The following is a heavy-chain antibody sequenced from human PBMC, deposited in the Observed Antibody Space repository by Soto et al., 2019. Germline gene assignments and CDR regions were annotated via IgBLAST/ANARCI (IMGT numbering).Heavy chain of an antibody. D-gene: IGHD6-19*01. CDR1: GYTFTSYG. CDR2: ISAFNGNT. CDR3: AKEITPRSSNGWPFDS. V-gene: IGHV1-18*01. Sequence: ASVKVSCKASGYTFTSYGISWVRQAPGQGLEWMGWISAFNGNTYYAQKLQGRVTMTTDTSTSTAYMELRSLRSDDTAVYYCAKEITPRSSNGWPFDSWGQGTLVTVSS. J-gene: IGHJ4*02.